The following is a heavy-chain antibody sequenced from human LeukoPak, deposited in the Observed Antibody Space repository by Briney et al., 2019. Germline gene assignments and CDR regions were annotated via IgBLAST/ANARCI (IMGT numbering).Heavy chain of an antibody. J-gene: IGHJ6*04. CDR2: IIPILGIA. V-gene: IGHV1-69*04. CDR3: AKDVLRSKGYYYYGMDV. Sequence: GASVKVSCKASGGTFSSYTISWVRQAPGQGLEWMGRIIPILGIANYAQKFQGRVTITADKSTSTAYMELSSLRAEDTALYYCAKDVLRSKGYYYYGMDVWGKGTTVTVSS. CDR1: GGTFSSYT. D-gene: IGHD3-3*01.